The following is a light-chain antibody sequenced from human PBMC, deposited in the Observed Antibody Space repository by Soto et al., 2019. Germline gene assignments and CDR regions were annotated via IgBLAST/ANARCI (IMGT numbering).Light chain of an antibody. CDR3: QQYGSSPLT. V-gene: IGKV3-20*01. J-gene: IGKJ1*01. CDR1: QSVTSGY. CDR2: DTS. Sequence: EIVWTQSPGTLSLSPGERATLSFRASQSVTSGYFAWYQQKPGQAPRLLIYDTSSRATGIPDRFSGSGSGTDFTLTISRLEPEDFAVYYCQQYGSSPLTFGQGTKVDIK.